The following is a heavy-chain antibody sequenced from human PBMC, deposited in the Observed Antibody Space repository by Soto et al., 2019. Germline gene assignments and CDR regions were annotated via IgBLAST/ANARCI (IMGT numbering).Heavy chain of an antibody. CDR3: ARGPRSLVVVAAPFDY. J-gene: IGHJ4*02. D-gene: IGHD2-15*01. Sequence: QVQLVQSGAEVKKPGSSVKVSCKASGGTFSSYTISWVRQAPGQELEWMGRIIPNLGIANYAQKFQGRVTIAADKSTSTAYMELSRLRSEDTAVYYCARGPRSLVVVAAPFDYWGQGTLVTVSS. CDR1: GGTFSSYT. V-gene: IGHV1-69*02. CDR2: IIPNLGIA.